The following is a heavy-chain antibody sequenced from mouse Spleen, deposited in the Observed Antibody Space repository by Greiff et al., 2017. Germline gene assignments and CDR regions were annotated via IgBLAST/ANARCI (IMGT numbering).Heavy chain of an antibody. CDR1: GYTFTSYW. J-gene: IGHJ3*01. CDR3: TGVRGDYDETAFAY. Sequence: EVQLQESGTVLARPGASVKMSCKTSGYTFTSYWMHWVKQRPGQGLEWIGAIYPGNSDTSYNQKFKGKAKLTAVTSASTAYMELSSLTNEDSAVYYCTGVRGDYDETAFAYWGQGTLVTVSA. V-gene: IGHV1-5*01. D-gene: IGHD2-4*01. CDR2: IYPGNSDT.